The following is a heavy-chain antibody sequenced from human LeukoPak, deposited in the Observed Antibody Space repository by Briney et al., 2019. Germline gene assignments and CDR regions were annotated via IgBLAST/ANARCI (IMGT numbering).Heavy chain of an antibody. CDR3: ARDYGFWSGSPIYVDY. D-gene: IGHD3-3*01. CDR1: GFTFSDYY. J-gene: IGHJ4*02. CDR2: ISSSGSTK. V-gene: IGHV3-11*04. Sequence: GGSLRLSCAASGFTFSDYYMGWIRQAPGKGLEWVSYISSSGSTKYYADSVKGRFTISRDNAKNSLYLQMNSLRAEDTAVYYCARDYGFWSGSPIYVDYWGQGTLVTVSS.